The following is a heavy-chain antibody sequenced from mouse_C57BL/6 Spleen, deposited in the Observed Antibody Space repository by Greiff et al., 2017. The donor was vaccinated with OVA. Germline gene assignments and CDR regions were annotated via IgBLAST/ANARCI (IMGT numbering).Heavy chain of an antibody. CDR1: GYTFTSYW. CDR3: AKAGTEGY. Sequence: QVQLQQPGAELVKPGASVKLSCKASGYTFTSYWMQWVKQRPGQGLEWIGEIDPSDSYTNYTQKFKGKATLTVDTSSSTAYMQLSSLTSEDSAVYYCAKAGTEGYWGQGTTLTVSS. CDR2: IDPSDSYT. V-gene: IGHV1-50*01. D-gene: IGHD4-1*01. J-gene: IGHJ2*01.